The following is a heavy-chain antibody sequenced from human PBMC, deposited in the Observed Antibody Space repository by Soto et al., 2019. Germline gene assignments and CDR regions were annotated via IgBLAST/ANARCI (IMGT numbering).Heavy chain of an antibody. CDR1: GGTFSRYA. D-gene: IGHD1-26*01. J-gene: IGHJ5*02. CDR3: ARAIVGPTTTGWLDP. Sequence: SVKVSCKASGGTFSRYAISWVRQAPGQGLEWMGGIIPIFGTANYAQKFQGRVTITADESASTAYMEPSSLRFEDTAVYYCARAIVGPTTTGWLDPWGQGTLVTVSS. CDR2: IIPIFGTA. V-gene: IGHV1-69*13.